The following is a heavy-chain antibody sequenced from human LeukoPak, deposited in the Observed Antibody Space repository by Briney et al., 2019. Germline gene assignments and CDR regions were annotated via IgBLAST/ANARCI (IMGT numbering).Heavy chain of an antibody. Sequence: GGSLRLSCAASGFTFSSYGMNWVRQAPGKGLEWVSSTSSSSSYIYYADSVKGRFTISRDNAKNSLYLQMNSLRAEDTAVYYCARDGLVGATLYYFDYWGQGTLVTVSS. D-gene: IGHD1-26*01. CDR2: TSSSSSYI. V-gene: IGHV3-21*01. J-gene: IGHJ4*02. CDR3: ARDGLVGATLYYFDY. CDR1: GFTFSSYG.